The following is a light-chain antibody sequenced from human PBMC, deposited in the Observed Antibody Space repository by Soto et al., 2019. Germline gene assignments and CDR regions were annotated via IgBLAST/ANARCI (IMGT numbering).Light chain of an antibody. J-gene: IGKJ4*01. CDR2: DTS. V-gene: IGKV3-11*01. CDR3: QQSGSWPLT. Sequence: EIVLTQSPATLSLSPGERATLSCRASQSVSSYLAWYQQKPGQAPRLLIHDTSNRATGITARFSGSGSGTDFTLTISSLEAEDFAVYYCQQSGSWPLTFGGGTKVEIK. CDR1: QSVSSY.